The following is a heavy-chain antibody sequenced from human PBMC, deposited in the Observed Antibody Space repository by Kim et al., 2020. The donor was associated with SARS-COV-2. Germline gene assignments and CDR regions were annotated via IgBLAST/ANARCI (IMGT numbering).Heavy chain of an antibody. CDR3: ARGHYAFWSGYIRSFDY. CDR2: INHSGST. CDR1: GGSFSGYY. V-gene: IGHV4-34*01. J-gene: IGHJ4*02. Sequence: SETLSLTCAVYGGSFSGYYWSWIRQPPGKGLEWIGEINHSGSTNYYPSLKSRVTISVDTSKNQFSLKLSYVTAADTAEYYCARGHYAFWSGYIRSFDYWGQGTLVTVSS. D-gene: IGHD3-3*01.